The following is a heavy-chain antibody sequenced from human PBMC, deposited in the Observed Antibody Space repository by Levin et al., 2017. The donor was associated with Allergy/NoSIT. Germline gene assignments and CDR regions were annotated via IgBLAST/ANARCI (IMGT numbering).Heavy chain of an antibody. J-gene: IGHJ6*02. V-gene: IGHV1-46*01. CDR1: GYTFTSYY. CDR3: ARRGSSYGNDYGMDV. Sequence: ASVKVSCKASGYTFTSYYMHWVRQAPGQGLEWMGIINPSGGSATYAQKFQGRVTMTRDTSTSTVYMELSSLRSEDTAVYYCARRGSSYGNDYGMDVWGQGTTVTVSS. CDR2: INPSGGSA. D-gene: IGHD5-18*01.